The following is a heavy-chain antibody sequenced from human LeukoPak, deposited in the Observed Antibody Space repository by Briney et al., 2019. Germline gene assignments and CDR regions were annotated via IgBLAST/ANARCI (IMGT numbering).Heavy chain of an antibody. V-gene: IGHV4-59*01. CDR3: ARDYYDSSGDDAFDI. J-gene: IGHJ3*02. Sequence: SETLSLTCTVAGETMRNYYWNWIRQPPGKGLEWIGYIYYSGSTNYNPSLKSRVTISVDTSKNQFSLKLSSVTAADTAVYYCARDYYDSSGDDAFDIWGQGTMVTVSS. CDR1: GETMRNYY. D-gene: IGHD3-22*01. CDR2: IYYSGST.